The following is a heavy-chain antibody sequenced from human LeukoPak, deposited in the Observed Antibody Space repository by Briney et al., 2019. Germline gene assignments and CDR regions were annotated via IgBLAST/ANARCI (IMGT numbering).Heavy chain of an antibody. CDR3: AKDRVVLMVYASYYFDY. CDR1: GFTFSSYG. V-gene: IGHV3-30*18. Sequence: GGSLRLSCAASGFTFSSYGMHWVRQAPGKGLEWVAVISYDGSNKYYADSVKGRFTIPRDNSKNTLYLQMNSLRAEDTAVYYCAKDRVVLMVYASYYFDYWGQGTLVTVSS. CDR2: ISYDGSNK. J-gene: IGHJ4*02. D-gene: IGHD2-8*01.